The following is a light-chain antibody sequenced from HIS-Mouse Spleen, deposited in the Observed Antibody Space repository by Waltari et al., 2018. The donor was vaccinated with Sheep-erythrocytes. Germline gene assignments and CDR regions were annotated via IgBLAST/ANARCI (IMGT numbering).Light chain of an antibody. J-gene: IGLJ3*02. Sequence: QSALTQPASVSGSPGQSITISCTGTSSDVGGYNYVSWSHQHPGKAPKLMIYEVSNRPSEVSNRFSGSKSGNTASLTISGLQAEDEADYYCSSYTSSSTWVFGGGTKLTVL. CDR2: EVS. CDR3: SSYTSSSTWV. CDR1: SSDVGGYNY. V-gene: IGLV2-14*01.